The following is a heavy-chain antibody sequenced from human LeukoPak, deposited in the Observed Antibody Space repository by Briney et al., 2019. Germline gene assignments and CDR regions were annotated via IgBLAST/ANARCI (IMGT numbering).Heavy chain of an antibody. CDR3: ARVRNDKRLDIVATLDH. Sequence: GGSLRLSCAASGFTFSSYSMNWVRQAPGKGLEWVSSISSSSSYIYYADSVKGRFTISRDNAKNSLYLQMNSLRAEDTAVYYCARVRNDKRLDIVATLDHWGQGTLVTVSS. V-gene: IGHV3-21*01. CDR1: GFTFSSYS. J-gene: IGHJ4*02. D-gene: IGHD5-12*01. CDR2: ISSSSSYI.